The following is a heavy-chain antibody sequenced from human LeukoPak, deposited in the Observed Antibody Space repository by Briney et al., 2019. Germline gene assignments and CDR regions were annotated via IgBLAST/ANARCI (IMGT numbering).Heavy chain of an antibody. Sequence: PGGALRLSCAASGFTYSSYWMHWVRQAPGKGLVWVSRINSDASSTSYADSVKGRFTISRDNAKTTLYLQMNSLRAEDTAVYYCARDSYVGSGCFDYWGQGTLVTVSS. CDR3: ARDSYVGSGCFDY. CDR1: GFTYSSYW. D-gene: IGHD6-19*01. V-gene: IGHV3-74*01. J-gene: IGHJ4*02. CDR2: INSDASST.